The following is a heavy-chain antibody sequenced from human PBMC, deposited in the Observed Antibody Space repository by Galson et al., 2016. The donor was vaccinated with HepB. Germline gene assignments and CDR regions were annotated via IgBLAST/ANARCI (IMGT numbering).Heavy chain of an antibody. CDR2: IYYRGTT. J-gene: IGHJ2*01. V-gene: IGHV4-59*13. Sequence: SETLSLTCPVPGGSISSYYWSWIRQPPGKELEWIGYIYYRGTTNNNPSLKSRVSMSVDTSKRQISLKLSSVTAADTAVYYCARERDSSGWFRGWYFDLWGRGTLVTVSS. CDR1: GGSISSYY. CDR3: ARERDSSGWFRGWYFDL. D-gene: IGHD6-19*01.